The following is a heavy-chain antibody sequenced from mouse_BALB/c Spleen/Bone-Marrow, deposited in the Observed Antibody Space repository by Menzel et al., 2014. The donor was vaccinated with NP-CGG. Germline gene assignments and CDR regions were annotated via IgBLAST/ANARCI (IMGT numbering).Heavy chain of an antibody. J-gene: IGHJ1*01. CDR2: IYPSDSYT. V-gene: IGHV1-69*02. Sequence: SGAELVRPGASVKLSCKASGYTFTSYWINWVKQRPGQGLEWIGNIYPSDSYTNYNQKFKDKATLTVDKSSSTAYMQLSSPTSEDSAVYYCTRYYGSSHWYFDVWGAGTTVTASS. CDR3: TRYYGSSHWYFDV. D-gene: IGHD1-1*01. CDR1: GYTFTSYW.